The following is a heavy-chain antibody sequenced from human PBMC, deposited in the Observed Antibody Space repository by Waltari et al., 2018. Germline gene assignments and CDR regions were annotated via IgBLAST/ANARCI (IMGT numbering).Heavy chain of an antibody. CDR2: INPDGSDT. V-gene: IGHV3-74*01. J-gene: IGHJ4*01. D-gene: IGHD3-16*02. CDR3: ARAGFYRFDY. Sequence: EVQLVESGGVLVQPGGSLRLSCTGPGFTFRAYWMHCVRQAPGKGPVWVSRINPDGSDTTYADSVKGLFTISRDNAKDTLYLQMNSLRVADTAVYYCARAGFYRFDYWGHGTLATVSS. CDR1: GFTFRAYW.